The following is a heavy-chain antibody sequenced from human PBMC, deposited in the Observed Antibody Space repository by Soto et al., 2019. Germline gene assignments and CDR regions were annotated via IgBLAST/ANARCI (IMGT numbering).Heavy chain of an antibody. CDR2: ISDSGDRT. V-gene: IGHV3-23*01. CDR3: AKDRGIIVKAGDAFDV. CDR1: GFTLSMSA. D-gene: IGHD3-16*02. Sequence: EVQLMESGGGLVQPGGSLRLSCAGSGFTLSMSAVSWVRQDPGKGLDWVYYISDSGDRTYYADSVKGRFTISRDRSKNTVSLQMNTLRAEDTALYYCAKDRGIIVKAGDAFDVWGQGTMVTVSS. J-gene: IGHJ3*01.